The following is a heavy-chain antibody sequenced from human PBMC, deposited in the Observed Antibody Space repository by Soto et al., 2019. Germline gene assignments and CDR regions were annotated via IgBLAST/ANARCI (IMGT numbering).Heavy chain of an antibody. CDR3: ARVEVGAAGPYYYYGMDV. Sequence: PSQTLSLTSTVSDGSISSSSHYWGWIRKPPGKGLEWIGSIYSSGSTNYNPSLKSRVTISVDTSKKQFSLKVSSVAAADTAVYYCARVEVGAAGPYYYYGMDVWGQGTRVTVSS. D-gene: IGHD6-13*01. V-gene: IGHV4-39*01. CDR1: DGSISSSSHY. CDR2: IYSSGST. J-gene: IGHJ6*02.